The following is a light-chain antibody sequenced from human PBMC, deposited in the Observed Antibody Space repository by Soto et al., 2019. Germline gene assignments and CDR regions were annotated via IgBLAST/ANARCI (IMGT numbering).Light chain of an antibody. V-gene: IGLV2-8*01. CDR1: SIYVGGYNY. Sequence: QSALTQPPSASGSPGQSVTISCTGTSIYVGGYNYVSWYQQHPGKAPKLMIYEVSKRPSGVPDRFSGSKSGTTASLTVSGLQAEDEAEYYCSSYAGSNNLVFGGVTKLTVL. J-gene: IGLJ2*01. CDR2: EVS. CDR3: SSYAGSNNLV.